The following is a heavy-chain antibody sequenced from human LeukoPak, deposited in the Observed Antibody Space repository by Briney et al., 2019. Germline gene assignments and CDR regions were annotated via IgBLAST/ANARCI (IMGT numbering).Heavy chain of an antibody. CDR1: GFTFSDYS. CDR2: ISYSSSYI. CDR3: ARALPGYYDSRGRYYYMDV. Sequence: GGSLRLSCAASGFTFSDYSVNWVRQAPGKGLEWVSSISYSSSYIYYVDSVKGRFTISRDNAKNSLYLQMHSLRAEDTAVYYCARALPGYYDSRGRYYYMDVWGKGTTVTVSS. J-gene: IGHJ6*03. V-gene: IGHV3-21*01. D-gene: IGHD3-22*01.